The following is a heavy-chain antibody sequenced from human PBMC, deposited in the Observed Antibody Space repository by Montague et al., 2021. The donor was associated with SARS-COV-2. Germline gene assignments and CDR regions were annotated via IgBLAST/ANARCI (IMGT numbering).Heavy chain of an antibody. V-gene: IGHV4-39*01. CDR3: ARLPLVSSWSRAAGYYYYGIDF. CDR2: ISYTGST. J-gene: IGHJ6*02. CDR1: GGTISRSTSS. D-gene: IGHD6-13*01. Sequence: SETLSLTCTVSGGTISRSTSSWAWIRQPPGKGLEWIGSISYTGSTYYNPSLKSRVTISVDTSRNQFSLRLSSVTAADTSAYYCARLPLVSSWSRAAGYYYYGIDFWGHGTTVTVAS.